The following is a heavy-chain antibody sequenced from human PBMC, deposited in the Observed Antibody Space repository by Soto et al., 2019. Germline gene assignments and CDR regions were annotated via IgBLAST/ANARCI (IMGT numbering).Heavy chain of an antibody. V-gene: IGHV3-23*01. Sequence: GGSLRLSCAASGFTFSSYAMSWVRQAPGKGLEWVSAISGSGGSTYYADSVKGRFTISRDNSKNTLYLQMNSLRAEDTAVYFCASPYYYDSSGYFRPPDVDYWGQGPLVTVPS. J-gene: IGHJ4*02. CDR3: ASPYYYDSSGYFRPPDVDY. D-gene: IGHD3-22*01. CDR1: GFTFSSYA. CDR2: ISGSGGST.